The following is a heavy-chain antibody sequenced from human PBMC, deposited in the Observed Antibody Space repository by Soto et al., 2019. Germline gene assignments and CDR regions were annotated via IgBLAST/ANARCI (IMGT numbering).Heavy chain of an antibody. J-gene: IGHJ6*02. CDR2: ISAYNGNT. CDR1: GYTFTSYG. CDR3: AREEYCSSTSCSNYYYYGMDV. D-gene: IGHD2-2*01. Sequence: ASVKVSCKASGYTFTSYGISWVRQAPGQGLEWMGWISAYNGNTNYAQKLQGRVTMTTDTSTSTAYMELRSLRSDDTAVYYCAREEYCSSTSCSNYYYYGMDVWGQGTRSPSP. V-gene: IGHV1-18*01.